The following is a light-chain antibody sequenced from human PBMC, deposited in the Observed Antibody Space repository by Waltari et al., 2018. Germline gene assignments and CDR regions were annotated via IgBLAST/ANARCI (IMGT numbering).Light chain of an antibody. CDR2: RES. Sequence: DIQMPQSPSTLSASVGDSVTITCRASQHISTWLAWYQQKPEKAPKLLICRESSLESGVPSRFSGSGSVTEFTLTISSLQPDDFATYYCQRYNSYPYSFGQGTKLEIK. J-gene: IGKJ2*03. CDR3: QRYNSYPYS. V-gene: IGKV1-5*03. CDR1: QHISTW.